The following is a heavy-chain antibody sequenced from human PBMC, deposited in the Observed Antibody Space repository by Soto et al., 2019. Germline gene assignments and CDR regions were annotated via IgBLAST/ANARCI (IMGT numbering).Heavy chain of an antibody. V-gene: IGHV4-34*01. CDR1: GGSFSGYY. D-gene: IGHD2-15*01. CDR3: ARDPNIVVVVAATLSYYYYGMDV. CDR2: INHSGST. Sequence: SETLSLTCAVYGGSFSGYYWSWIRQPPGKGLEWIGEINHSGSTNYNPSLKSRVTISVDTSKNQFSLKLSSVTAADTAVYYCARDPNIVVVVAATLSYYYYGMDVWGQGTTVTVSS. J-gene: IGHJ6*02.